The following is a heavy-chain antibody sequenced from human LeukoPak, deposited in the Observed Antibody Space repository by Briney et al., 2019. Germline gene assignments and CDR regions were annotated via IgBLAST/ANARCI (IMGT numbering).Heavy chain of an antibody. D-gene: IGHD2-8*01. CDR1: GYSISSGYY. Sequence: KPSETLSLTCTVSGYSISSGYYWGWIRQPPGKGLEWIGSIYHSGSTYYNPSLKSRVTISVDTSKNQFSLKLSSVTAADTAVYYCARVEAIVLTVYAINNNWFDPWGQGTLVTVSS. V-gene: IGHV4-38-2*02. J-gene: IGHJ5*02. CDR2: IYHSGST. CDR3: ARVEAIVLTVYAINNNWFDP.